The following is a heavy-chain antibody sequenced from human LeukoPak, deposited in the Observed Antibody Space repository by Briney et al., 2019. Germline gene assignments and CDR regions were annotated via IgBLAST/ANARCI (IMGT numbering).Heavy chain of an antibody. Sequence: GGSLRLSCAASGFTFSDSYMNWIRQAPGKGLEWVSYISGSGSGANYADSVKGRFTISRDNAKNSLYLQMNSLGAEDTAMYYCARGLTTVTSLASYWGQGTLVTVSS. J-gene: IGHJ4*02. V-gene: IGHV3-11*03. CDR1: GFTFSDSY. CDR3: ARGLTTVTSLASY. CDR2: ISGSGSGA. D-gene: IGHD4-17*01.